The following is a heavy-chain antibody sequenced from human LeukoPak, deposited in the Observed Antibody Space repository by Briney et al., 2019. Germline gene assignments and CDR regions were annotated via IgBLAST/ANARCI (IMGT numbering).Heavy chain of an antibody. J-gene: IGHJ4*02. CDR2: ITGSGGST. V-gene: IGHV3-23*01. D-gene: IGHD3-22*01. Sequence: PGGTLRLSCAASGFTFSNYGLSWVRQAPGKGLEWVSGITGSGGSTYYADSVKGRFTISRDNSKNTLYLQMNSLRAEDTAVYYCARGPSSGYYYFDYWGQGTLVTVSS. CDR1: GFTFSNYG. CDR3: ARGPSSGYYYFDY.